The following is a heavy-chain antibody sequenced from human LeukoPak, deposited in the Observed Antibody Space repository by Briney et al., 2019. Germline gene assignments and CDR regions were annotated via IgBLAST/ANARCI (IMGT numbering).Heavy chain of an antibody. D-gene: IGHD1-1*01. V-gene: IGHV4-61*01. J-gene: IGHJ5*02. Sequence: SETLSLTCTVSGDFVSSDRYYWTWTRQSPGKGLEWIAYIRYSGHTNYNPSLNSRVTISLDTSKNQFSLRLSSVTAADTAVYYCARYNWNTWFDPWGQGTLVTVSS. CDR3: ARYNWNTWFDP. CDR1: GDFVSSDRYY. CDR2: IRYSGHT.